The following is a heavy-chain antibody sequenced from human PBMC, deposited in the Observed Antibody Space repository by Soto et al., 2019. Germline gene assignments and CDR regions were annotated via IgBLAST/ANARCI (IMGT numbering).Heavy chain of an antibody. CDR3: XXVPGP. D-gene: IGHD2-2*01. V-gene: IGHV4-31*01. CDR2: IYYSGST. Sequence: QVQLQESGPGLVKPSQTLSLTCTVSGGSISSGGYYWSWIRQHPGKGLEWIGYIYYSGSTYYNPXXXXXXXXXXXXXXXXXXXXXXXXXXXXXXXXXXXXVPGPWGQGTLVTVSS. CDR1: GGSISSGGYY. J-gene: IGHJ5*02.